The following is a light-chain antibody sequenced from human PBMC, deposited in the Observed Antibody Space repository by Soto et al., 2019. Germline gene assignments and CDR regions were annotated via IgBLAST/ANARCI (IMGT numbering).Light chain of an antibody. CDR1: LRISSD. V-gene: IGKV1-39*01. J-gene: IGKJ2*01. Sequence: DIQMTQSPPSLSASVGDRVTITCRASLRISSDLNWYQQKPGKAPKVLIFGASSLQSGVPSRFSGSGSGTDFTLTITSLQPEDCDTYYCQQSYNTPRTFGQGTQVDIX. CDR2: GAS. CDR3: QQSYNTPRT.